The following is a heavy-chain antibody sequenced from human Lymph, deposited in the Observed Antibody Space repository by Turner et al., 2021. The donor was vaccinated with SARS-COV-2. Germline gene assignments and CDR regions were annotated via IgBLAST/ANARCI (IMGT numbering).Heavy chain of an antibody. CDR1: GGSISSYY. CDR2: IYYSGST. CDR3: ARAVGAFGVVTNFDY. D-gene: IGHD3-3*01. Sequence: QVQLQESGPGLVKPSETLSLTCTVSGGSISSYYWSWIRQPPGKGLEWIGYIYYSGSTNYSPSLKSRVTISVDTSKNQFSLKLSSVTAADMAVYYCARAVGAFGVVTNFDYWGQGTLVTVSS. V-gene: IGHV4-59*01. J-gene: IGHJ4*02.